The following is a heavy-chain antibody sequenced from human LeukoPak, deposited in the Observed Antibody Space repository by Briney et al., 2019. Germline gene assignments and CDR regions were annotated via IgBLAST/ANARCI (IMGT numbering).Heavy chain of an antibody. V-gene: IGHV1-69*04. D-gene: IGHD2-2*01. CDR3: ARGSTTVYYYYGMDV. Sequence: ASVKVSCKASGGTFSSYAISWVRQAPGQGLEWMGRIIPILGIANYAQKFQGRVTITADKSTSTAYMELSSLRSEDTAVYYCARGSTTVYYYYGMDVWGQGTTVNVSS. CDR1: GGTFSSYA. J-gene: IGHJ6*02. CDR2: IIPILGIA.